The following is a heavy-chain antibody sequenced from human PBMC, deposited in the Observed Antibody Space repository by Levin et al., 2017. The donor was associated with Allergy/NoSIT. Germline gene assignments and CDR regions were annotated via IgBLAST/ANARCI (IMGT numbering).Heavy chain of an antibody. D-gene: IGHD6-13*01. V-gene: IGHV3-7*04. CDR1: GFTFSSYW. J-gene: IGHJ6*03. CDR3: AREDGSSSWAYYYYYYMDV. Sequence: GESLKISCVASGFTFSSYWMSWVRQAPGKGLEWVASIKQDGSEKYYVDSVKGRFTISRDNAKNSLYLQMNSLRAEDTAVYYCAREDGSSSWAYYYYYYMDVWGKGTTVTVSS. CDR2: IKQDGSEK.